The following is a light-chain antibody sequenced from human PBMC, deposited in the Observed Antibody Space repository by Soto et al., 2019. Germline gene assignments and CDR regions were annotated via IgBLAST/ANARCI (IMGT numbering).Light chain of an antibody. J-gene: IGKJ4*01. V-gene: IGKV3-20*01. CDR2: GAS. CDR1: QSVSSSY. CDR3: QQYGSSPLS. Sequence: EIVLAQSPGTLSLSPGERATLSCRASQSVSSSYLAWYQQKPGQAPRLLIYGASSRATGIPDRFSVSGSGTDFTLTISRLEPEDFAVYYCQQYGSSPLSCGGGPKVEIK.